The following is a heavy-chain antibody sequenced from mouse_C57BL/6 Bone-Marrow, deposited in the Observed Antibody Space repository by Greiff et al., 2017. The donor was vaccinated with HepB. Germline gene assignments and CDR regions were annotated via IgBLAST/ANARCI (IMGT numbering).Heavy chain of an antibody. V-gene: IGHV5-9-1*02. J-gene: IGHJ4*01. Sequence: EVNLVESGEGLVKPGGSLKLSCAASGFTFSSYAMSWVRQTPEKRLEWVAYISSGGDYIYYADTVKGRFTISRENARNTLYLQMNSLKSEDTAMYYCTREGISAVVADGAMDYWGQGTSVTVSS. CDR2: ISSGGDYI. CDR3: TREGISAVVADGAMDY. CDR1: GFTFSSYA. D-gene: IGHD1-1*01.